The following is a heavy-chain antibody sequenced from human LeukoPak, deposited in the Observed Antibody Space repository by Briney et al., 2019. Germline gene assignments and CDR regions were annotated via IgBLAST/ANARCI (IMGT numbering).Heavy chain of an antibody. CDR1: GGSISSGSYY. J-gene: IGHJ6*03. D-gene: IGHD6-19*01. Sequence: PSETLSLTCTVYGGSISSGSYYWSWIRQPAGKGLEWIGRIYTSGSTNYNPSLKSRVTISVDKYKKQFTLKHRSMTAGATAVYYCASASIAVAGTRYYYYYMDVWGKGTTVTVSS. V-gene: IGHV4-61*02. CDR2: IYTSGST. CDR3: ASASIAVAGTRYYYYYMDV.